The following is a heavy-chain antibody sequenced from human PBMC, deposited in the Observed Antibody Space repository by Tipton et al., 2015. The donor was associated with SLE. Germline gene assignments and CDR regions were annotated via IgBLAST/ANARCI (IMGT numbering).Heavy chain of an antibody. Sequence: SLRLSCAASGLALRSHEMNWVRQAPGKGLEWVSLISWDGGRSVYAESVKGRFTISRDNNKNSLYLQMNSLRAEDTALYYCAKGRQRGGYYYGMDVWGRGTTVTVSS. CDR1: GLALRSHE. D-gene: IGHD2-15*01. CDR2: ISWDGGRS. CDR3: AKGRQRGGYYYGMDV. J-gene: IGHJ6*02. V-gene: IGHV3-43D*04.